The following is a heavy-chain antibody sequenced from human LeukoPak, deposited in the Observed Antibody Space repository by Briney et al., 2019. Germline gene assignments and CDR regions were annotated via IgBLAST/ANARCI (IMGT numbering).Heavy chain of an antibody. D-gene: IGHD3-3*01. V-gene: IGHV4-59*08. Sequence: SETLSLTCTVSVRPLSGYHWIGIPQPPGKGLEWIGYIYYTGSTNYKPSLKSRVNISLDTSQNQFSLSLSSITARDIAVYYCARLKVGSGGLYFHDFWGQGTLVTVSS. CDR3: ARLKVGSGGLYFHDF. CDR1: VRPLSGYH. J-gene: IGHJ4*02. CDR2: IYYTGST.